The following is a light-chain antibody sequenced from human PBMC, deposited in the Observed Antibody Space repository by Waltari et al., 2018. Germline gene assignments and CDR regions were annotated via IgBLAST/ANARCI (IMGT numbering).Light chain of an antibody. V-gene: IGLV2-14*01. J-gene: IGLJ3*02. CDR1: SSDFAVFNY. Sequence: QSALTQSASVSGSPGQSITISCTGTSSDFAVFNYFSWYQQHPGKAPQLMIYDVSKRPSGVYNRFSGSKSGNTASLTISGLQAEDEADYYCSSYTSTWVFGGGTKLTVL. CDR3: SSYTSTWV. CDR2: DVS.